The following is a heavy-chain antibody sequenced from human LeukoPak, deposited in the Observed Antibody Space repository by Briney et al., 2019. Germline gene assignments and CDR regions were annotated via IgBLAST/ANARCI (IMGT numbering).Heavy chain of an antibody. J-gene: IGHJ4*02. D-gene: IGHD6-6*01. CDR1: GFTFSSYG. CDR2: IWYDGSNK. CDR3: ARDRPRGSSSHHKFDY. V-gene: IGHV3-33*01. Sequence: GGSLRLSCAASGFTFSSYGMHWVRQAPGKGLEWVAVIWYDGSNKYYADSVKGRFTISRDNSKNTLYLQMNSLRAEDTAVYYCARDRPRGSSSHHKFDYWGQGTLATVSS.